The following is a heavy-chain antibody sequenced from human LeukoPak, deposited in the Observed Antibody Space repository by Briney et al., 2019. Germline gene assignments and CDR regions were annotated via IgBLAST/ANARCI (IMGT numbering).Heavy chain of an antibody. CDR1: GFTFSSYG. D-gene: IGHD3-10*01. Sequence: GGSLRLSCAASGFTFSSYGMHWVRQAPGKGLEWVAVISYDGSNQYYADSVKGRFTISRDNSKNTLYMQMNSLRVEDTAVFYCAKGYYGSGGWHFDYWGQGTLVTVSS. CDR2: ISYDGSNQ. J-gene: IGHJ4*02. CDR3: AKGYYGSGGWHFDY. V-gene: IGHV3-30*18.